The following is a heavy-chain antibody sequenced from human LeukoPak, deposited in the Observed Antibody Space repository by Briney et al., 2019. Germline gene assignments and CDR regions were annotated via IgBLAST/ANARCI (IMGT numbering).Heavy chain of an antibody. V-gene: IGHV1-2*06. J-gene: IGHJ4*02. D-gene: IGHD6-13*01. CDR3: ARDQGSLTRSWYTDY. CDR2: INPYSGDT. Sequence: GASVKVSCKASGYTFTGYHIHWVRQAPGQGLEWMGRINPYSGDTNFAQKFQGRVTMTRDTSITTAYMDLSSLTPDDTAVYFCARDQGSLTRSWYTDYWGQGTQVTVSS. CDR1: GYTFTGYH.